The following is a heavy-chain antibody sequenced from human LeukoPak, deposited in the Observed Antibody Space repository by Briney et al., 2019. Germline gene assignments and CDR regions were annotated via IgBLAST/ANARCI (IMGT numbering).Heavy chain of an antibody. D-gene: IGHD3-10*01. J-gene: IGHJ4*02. Sequence: GGSLRLSCAASGFTFSSYWMSWVRQAPGKGLEWVANIKQDGSEKYYVDSVKGRFTISRDNAKNSLYLQMNSLRAEDTAVYYCARNSRTYYYGSGSYYWGRGTLVTVSS. CDR2: IKQDGSEK. CDR3: ARNSRTYYYGSGSYY. CDR1: GFTFSSYW. V-gene: IGHV3-7*01.